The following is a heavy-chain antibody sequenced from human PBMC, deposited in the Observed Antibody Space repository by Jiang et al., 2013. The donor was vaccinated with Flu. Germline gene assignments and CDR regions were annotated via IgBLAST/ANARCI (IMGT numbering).Heavy chain of an antibody. CDR1: GFTFSSYA. V-gene: IGHV3-30-3*01. D-gene: IGHD5-24*01. CDR3: ASQPVEMATTKAHY. CDR2: ISYDGSNK. J-gene: IGHJ4*02. Sequence: QLVESGGGVVQPGRSLRLSCAASGFTFSSYAMHWVRQAPGKGLEWVAVISYDGSNKYYADSVKGRFTISRDNSKNTLYLQMNSLRAEDTAVYYCASQPVEMATTKAHYWGQGTLVTVSS.